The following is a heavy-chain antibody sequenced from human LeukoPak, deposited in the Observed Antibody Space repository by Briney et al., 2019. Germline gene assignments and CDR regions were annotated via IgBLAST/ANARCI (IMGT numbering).Heavy chain of an antibody. D-gene: IGHD3-9*01. Sequence: GGSLRLSCAASGFAFSSYAMNWARHAPGKGLEWVSTISGSGVTTYYADSVKGPFTISRDNSANTLYLQMNTLRAEDTAVYYCAKPDFDILTGSQSYFDYWGQGTLVTVSS. CDR3: AKPDFDILTGSQSYFDY. CDR1: GFAFSSYA. J-gene: IGHJ4*02. CDR2: ISGSGVTT. V-gene: IGHV3-23*01.